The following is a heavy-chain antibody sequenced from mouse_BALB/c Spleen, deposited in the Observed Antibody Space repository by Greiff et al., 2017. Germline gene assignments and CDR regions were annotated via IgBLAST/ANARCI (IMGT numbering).Heavy chain of an antibody. CDR2: INPSSGYT. CDR3: ARWDLRLFDY. D-gene: IGHD1-2*01. J-gene: IGHJ2*01. Sequence: VQVVESGAELARPGASVKMSCKASGYTFTSYTMHWVKQRPGQGLEWIGYINPSSGYTNYNQKFKDKATLTADKSSSTAYMQLSSLTSEDSAVYYCARWDLRLFDYWGQGTTLTVSS. CDR1: GYTFTSYT. V-gene: IGHV1-4*01.